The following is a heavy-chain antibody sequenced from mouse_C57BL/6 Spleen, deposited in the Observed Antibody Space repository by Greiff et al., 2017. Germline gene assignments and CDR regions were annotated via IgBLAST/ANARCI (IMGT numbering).Heavy chain of an antibody. V-gene: IGHV5-4*03. Sequence: EVMLVESGGGLVKPGGSLKLSCAASGFAFSSYAMSWVRQTPEKGLEWVATISDGGSYTYYPDNVKGRCTITRDNAKNNLYLQMSHLKSEDTAMYYCALYGGAMEYWGQGTSVTVSS. D-gene: IGHD1-1*01. CDR2: ISDGGSYT. J-gene: IGHJ4*01. CDR1: GFAFSSYA. CDR3: ALYGGAMEY.